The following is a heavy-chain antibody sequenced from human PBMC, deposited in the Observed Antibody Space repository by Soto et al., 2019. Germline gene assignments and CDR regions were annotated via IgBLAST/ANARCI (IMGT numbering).Heavy chain of an antibody. CDR2: ILYDGSHK. CDR1: GFTFSSYS. CDR3: AREIGAAGGHLGAFEI. D-gene: IGHD6-13*01. Sequence: QVQLVESGGGVVQPGRSLRLSCAASGFTFSSYSMHWVRQAPGKGLEWVAVILYDGSHKYYAESVKGRFTISSDSSKNTLYLQMNSLKTEDTAVYYCAREIGAAGGHLGAFEIWGQGTMVTVSS. J-gene: IGHJ3*02. V-gene: IGHV3-30-3*01.